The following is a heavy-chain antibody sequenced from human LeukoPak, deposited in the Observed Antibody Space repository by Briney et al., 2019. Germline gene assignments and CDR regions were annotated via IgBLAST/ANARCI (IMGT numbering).Heavy chain of an antibody. CDR2: INHSGST. J-gene: IGHJ3*02. CDR1: GGSISSSSSYY. Sequence: SETLSLTCTVSGGSISSSSSYYWGWIRQPPGKGLEWIGEINHSGSTNYNPSLKSRVNISVDTSKNQFSLKLSSVTAADTAVYYCARVSRLWWARDIWGQGTMVTVSS. D-gene: IGHD2-21*01. CDR3: ARVSRLWWARDI. V-gene: IGHV4-39*07.